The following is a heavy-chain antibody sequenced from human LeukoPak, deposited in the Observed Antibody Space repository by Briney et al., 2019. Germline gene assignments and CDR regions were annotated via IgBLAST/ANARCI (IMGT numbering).Heavy chain of an antibody. CDR3: ARHGDSSGYYYYFDY. V-gene: IGHV4-59*08. J-gene: IGHJ4*02. CDR2: IYYSGRT. D-gene: IGHD3-22*01. CDR1: SGSISSYY. Sequence: PSETLSLISTVSSGSISSYYRSWIRQLPGKVLEWIGYIYYSGRTNHNPSLKSRVTMSVDTSKNQFSLKLSSVTAADTAVYYCARHGDSSGYYYYFDYWGQGTLVTVSS.